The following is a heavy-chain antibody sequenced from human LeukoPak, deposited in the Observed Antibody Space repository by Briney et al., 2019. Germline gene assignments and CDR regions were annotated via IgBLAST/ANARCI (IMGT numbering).Heavy chain of an antibody. D-gene: IGHD3-10*01. CDR3: ARSYYGSGSQPTYYYYYYCMDV. V-gene: IGHV4-59*08. CDR1: GVYISSYY. J-gene: IGHJ6*03. Sequence: SETLSLTHTVSGVYISSYYWRWIRQPPRKGLAWIGYIYYNGITNYNPSLNSRVTISVDTSKNQFSLKLSSVTAADTAVYYCARSYYGSGSQPTYYYYYYCMDVWGKGTTVLVSS. CDR2: IYYNGIT.